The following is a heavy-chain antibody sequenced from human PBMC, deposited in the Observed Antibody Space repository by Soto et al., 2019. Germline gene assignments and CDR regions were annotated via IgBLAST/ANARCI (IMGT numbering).Heavy chain of an antibody. CDR3: ARHGYNYGGGYFDY. V-gene: IGHV3-66*04. CDR1: GVTVSSNY. D-gene: IGHD5-18*01. CDR2: IYSGGST. Sequence: EVQLVESGGGLVQPGGSLRLSCAASGVTVSSNYMSWVRQARGKGLEWVSVIYSGGSTYYADSVKGRFTISRDNSKNTLYLQMNRLRAEDTAVYYCARHGYNYGGGYFDYWGQGTLVTVSS. J-gene: IGHJ4*02.